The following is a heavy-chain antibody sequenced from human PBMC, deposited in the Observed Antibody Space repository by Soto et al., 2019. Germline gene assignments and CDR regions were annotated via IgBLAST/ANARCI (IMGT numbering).Heavy chain of an antibody. J-gene: IGHJ6*02. V-gene: IGHV1-18*01. CDR1: GYTFTNYG. Sequence: QVQLVQSGAEVKKPGASVKVSCKASGYTFTNYGITWVRQAPGQGLEWMGWIRDYNGNTFYGKKFQGRVTMTTDTSTRTAYMELKSLRSDDTAVYYCAREGYYSGSGTYSPPRYYGMDAWGQGTTVTVSS. D-gene: IGHD3-10*01. CDR3: AREGYYSGSGTYSPPRYYGMDA. CDR2: IRDYNGNT.